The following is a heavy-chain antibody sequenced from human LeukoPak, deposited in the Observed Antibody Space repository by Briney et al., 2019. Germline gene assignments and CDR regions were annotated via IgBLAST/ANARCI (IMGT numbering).Heavy chain of an antibody. CDR3: AKEGRSLQTY. V-gene: IGHV3-7*03. Sequence: GGSLRLACAASGFMFSSNWMSWVRLAPGKGLEWVANIKEDGTETYYVDSVKGRFTISRDNAKNSLYLQMNSLRVEDTAVYYCAKEGRSLQTYWGQGTLVTVSS. CDR1: GFMFSSNW. J-gene: IGHJ4*02. D-gene: IGHD5-24*01. CDR2: IKEDGTET.